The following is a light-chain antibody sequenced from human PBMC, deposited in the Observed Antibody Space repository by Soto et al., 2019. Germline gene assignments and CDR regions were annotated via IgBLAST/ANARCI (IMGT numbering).Light chain of an antibody. J-gene: IGKJ3*01. CDR1: QGISSY. V-gene: IGKV1-9*01. Sequence: DIQLTQSPSFLSASVGDRVTITCRASQGISSYLAWYQQKPGKAPKLLIYAASTLQSGVPSRFRGSGSGTEFTLTISSLQREDFATYYCQQLNSYPLAFGPGTKVDIK. CDR2: AAS. CDR3: QQLNSYPLA.